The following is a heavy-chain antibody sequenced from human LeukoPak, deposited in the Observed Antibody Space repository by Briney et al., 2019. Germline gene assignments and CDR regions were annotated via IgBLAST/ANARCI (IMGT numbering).Heavy chain of an antibody. Sequence: ASVKVSCKASGYTFTGYYIHWVRQAPGQGLEWMGWIYPYSGDTNYAQNFQGRVTMTRDTSISTAYMELSSLKSDDTAVYYCVRDRITIVRGVLNYFDPWGQGTLVTVSS. CDR2: IYPYSGDT. J-gene: IGHJ5*02. D-gene: IGHD3-10*01. V-gene: IGHV1-2*02. CDR3: VRDRITIVRGVLNYFDP. CDR1: GYTFTGYY.